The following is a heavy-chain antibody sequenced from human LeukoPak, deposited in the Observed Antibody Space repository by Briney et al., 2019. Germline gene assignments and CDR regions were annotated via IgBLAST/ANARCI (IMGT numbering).Heavy chain of an antibody. CDR2: IYYSGST. Sequence: SETLSLTCTVSGGSISSYYWSWIRQPPGKGLEWIGYIYYSGSTNYNPSLKSRVTISVDTSKNQFSLKLSSVTAADTAVYYCARVGIVVVDNWFDPWGQGTLVTVSS. CDR1: GGSISSYY. D-gene: IGHD3-22*01. J-gene: IGHJ5*02. V-gene: IGHV4-59*01. CDR3: ARVGIVVVDNWFDP.